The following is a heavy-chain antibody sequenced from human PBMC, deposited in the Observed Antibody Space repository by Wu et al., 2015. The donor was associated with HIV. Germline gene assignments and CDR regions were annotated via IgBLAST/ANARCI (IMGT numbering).Heavy chain of an antibody. V-gene: IGHV1-2*02. CDR2: INADSGDI. CDR1: GYTFTSYY. CDR3: ARPAEDIAVDSPGPRPGNDVFDRR. J-gene: IGHJ3*01. Sequence: QVQLVQSGAEVKKPGASVKVSCMASGYTFTSYYMHWVRQAPGQGLEWMGWINADSGDIKYSQKFQGRVTVTRDTSISTAYMEMSRLRSEDTAVYYCARPAEDIAVDSPGPRPGNDVFDRRGDQGTMVTVSS. D-gene: IGHD2-2*01.